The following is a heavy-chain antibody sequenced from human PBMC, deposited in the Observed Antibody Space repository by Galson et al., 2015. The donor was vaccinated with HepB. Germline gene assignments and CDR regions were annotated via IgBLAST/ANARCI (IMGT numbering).Heavy chain of an antibody. V-gene: IGHV3-23*01. Sequence: SLRLSCAVSGFSFSTYALNWVRQAPGKGLEWVSGISGRGDERKYADPVRGRFTISRENSQNMVYLQMNSLRVEDTAVYYCAREQDATGWHGWFDPWGQGTLVTVSS. CDR3: AREQDATGWHGWFDP. CDR1: GFSFSTYA. CDR2: ISGRGDER. J-gene: IGHJ5*02. D-gene: IGHD6-19*01.